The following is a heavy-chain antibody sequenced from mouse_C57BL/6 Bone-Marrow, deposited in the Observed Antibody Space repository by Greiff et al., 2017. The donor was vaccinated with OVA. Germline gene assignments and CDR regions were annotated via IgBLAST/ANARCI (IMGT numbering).Heavy chain of an antibody. CDR2: IDPNSGGT. CDR3: ARTDSSYEGDY. J-gene: IGHJ2*01. Sequence: QVQLKQPGAELVKPGASVTLSCKASGYTFTSYWMHWVTQRPGRGLEWIGRIDPNSGGTKYNEKFKSKATLTVDKPSSTAYMQLSSLTSEDSAVYYCARTDSSYEGDYWGQGTTLTVSS. V-gene: IGHV1-72*01. CDR1: GYTFTSYW. D-gene: IGHD1-1*01.